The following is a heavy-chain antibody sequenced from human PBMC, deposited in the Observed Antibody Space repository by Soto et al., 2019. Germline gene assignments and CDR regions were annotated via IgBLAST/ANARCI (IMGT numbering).Heavy chain of an antibody. Sequence: PGGSVRLSCAASGFTFSSYGMHWVRQAPGKGLEWVAVIWYDGSNKYYADSVKGRFTISRGNSKNTLYLQMNSLRAEDTAVYYCARDHRYYDYVWGSYRYPPYYGMDVWGQGTTVTVSS. D-gene: IGHD3-16*02. CDR3: ARDHRYYDYVWGSYRYPPYYGMDV. CDR1: GFTFSSYG. CDR2: IWYDGSNK. V-gene: IGHV3-33*01. J-gene: IGHJ6*02.